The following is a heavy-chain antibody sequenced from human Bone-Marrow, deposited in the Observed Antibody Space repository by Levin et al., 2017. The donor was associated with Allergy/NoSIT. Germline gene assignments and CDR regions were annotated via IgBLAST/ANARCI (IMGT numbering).Heavy chain of an antibody. D-gene: IGHD5-24*01. Sequence: TTGGSLRLSCAVYGGSFSGYYWSWIRQPPGKGLEWIGEINHSGSTNYNPSLKSRVTISVDTSKNQFSLKLSSVTAADTAVYYCAREGWHSSYFDYWGQGTLVTVSS. CDR3: AREGWHSSYFDY. J-gene: IGHJ4*02. CDR2: INHSGST. CDR1: GGSFSGYY. V-gene: IGHV4-34*01.